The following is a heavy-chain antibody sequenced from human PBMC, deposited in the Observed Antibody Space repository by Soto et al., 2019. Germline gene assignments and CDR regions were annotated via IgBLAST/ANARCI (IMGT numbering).Heavy chain of an antibody. V-gene: IGHV4-59*08. D-gene: IGHD4-4*01. CDR2: IYYSGST. Sequence: SETLSLTCTVSGGSISSYYWGWIRQPPGKGLEWIGYIYYSGSTKYNPSLKSRVTMSVDTSNNQFSLKVSSVTAADTAVYYCARHSNRNYGLYYFDFWGLGALVTVS. J-gene: IGHJ4*02. CDR3: ARHSNRNYGLYYFDF. CDR1: GGSISSYY.